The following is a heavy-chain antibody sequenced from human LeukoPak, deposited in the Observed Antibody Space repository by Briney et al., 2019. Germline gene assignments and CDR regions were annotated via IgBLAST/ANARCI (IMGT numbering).Heavy chain of an antibody. CDR3: ARELSGGFFDY. CDR1: GYTFTNHC. V-gene: IGHV1-46*01. CDR2: INPGGGDT. D-gene: IGHD3-10*01. J-gene: IGHJ4*02. Sequence: GASVKVSCKASGYTFTNHCIHWVRQAPGQGLEWLGRINPGGGDTHYAQKFQGRVTMTTDTSTSTVNMELSSLRSEDTAVYSCARELSGGFFDYWGQGTLV.